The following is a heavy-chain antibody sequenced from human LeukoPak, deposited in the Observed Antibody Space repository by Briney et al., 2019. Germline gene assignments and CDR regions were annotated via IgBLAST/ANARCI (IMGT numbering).Heavy chain of an antibody. D-gene: IGHD2-21*02. Sequence: PGGSLRLSCAASGFTFSSYAMSWVRQAPGKGLEWVSAISGSGGSTYYADSVKGRFTISRDNSKNTLYLQMNSLRAEDTAVYYCAKARLVYCGGDCYSGPWHWGQGTLVAVSS. V-gene: IGHV3-23*01. J-gene: IGHJ4*02. CDR1: GFTFSSYA. CDR3: AKARLVYCGGDCYSGPWH. CDR2: ISGSGGST.